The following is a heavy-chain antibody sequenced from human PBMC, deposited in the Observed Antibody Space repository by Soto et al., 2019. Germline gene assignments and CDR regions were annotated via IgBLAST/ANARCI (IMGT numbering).Heavy chain of an antibody. D-gene: IGHD1-26*01. CDR2: TYYRSNWYN. Sequence: PSQTLSLTCVISGDSVSSNSAAYNWIRQSPSRGLEWLGRTYYRSNWYNEYAASVKSRITINPDTSNNQFSLQLNSVTPDDTAVYYCARVNVGNWFDHWGHGTLVAYSS. V-gene: IGHV6-1*01. J-gene: IGHJ5*02. CDR3: ARVNVGNWFDH. CDR1: GDSVSSNSAA.